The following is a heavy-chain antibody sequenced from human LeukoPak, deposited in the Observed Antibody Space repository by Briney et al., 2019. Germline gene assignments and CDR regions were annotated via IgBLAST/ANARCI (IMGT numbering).Heavy chain of an antibody. CDR2: ISAYNGNT. CDR3: ARSRDYYPYYYYYYMDV. D-gene: IGHD3-10*01. CDR1: GYTFTSYG. Sequence: ASVKVSCKASGYTFTSYGISWVRQAPGQGLEWMGWISAYNGNTNYAQKLQGRVTMTTDTSTSTAYMGLRSLRSDDTTVYYCARSRDYYPYYYYYYMDVWGKGTTVTVSS. J-gene: IGHJ6*03. V-gene: IGHV1-18*01.